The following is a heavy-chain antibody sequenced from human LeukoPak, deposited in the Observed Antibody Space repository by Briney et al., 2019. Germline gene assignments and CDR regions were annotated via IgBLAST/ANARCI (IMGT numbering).Heavy chain of an antibody. CDR3: ARVSSIAALPLDY. J-gene: IGHJ4*02. V-gene: IGHV3-7*04. D-gene: IGHD6-6*01. CDR1: GFTFSNYW. CDR2: IREDGSEK. Sequence: PGGSLRLSCAASGFTFSNYWMSWVRQAPGKGLEWVANIREDGSEKYYVDSVKGQFTISRDNAKNSLYLQMNSLRAEDTAVYYCARVSSIAALPLDYWGQGTLVTVSS.